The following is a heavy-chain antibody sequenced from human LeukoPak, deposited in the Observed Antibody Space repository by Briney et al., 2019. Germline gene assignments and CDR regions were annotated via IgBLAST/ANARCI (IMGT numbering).Heavy chain of an antibody. CDR1: GFTFSSYS. Sequence: GGSLRLSCAASGFTFSSYSMNWVRQAPGKGLEWVSSISSSSSYICYADSVKGRFTISRDNAKNSLYLQMNSLRAEDTAVYYCARGVPLYYYYMDVWGKGTTVTVSS. CDR2: ISSSSSYI. CDR3: ARGVPLYYYYMDV. D-gene: IGHD5/OR15-5a*01. J-gene: IGHJ6*03. V-gene: IGHV3-21*01.